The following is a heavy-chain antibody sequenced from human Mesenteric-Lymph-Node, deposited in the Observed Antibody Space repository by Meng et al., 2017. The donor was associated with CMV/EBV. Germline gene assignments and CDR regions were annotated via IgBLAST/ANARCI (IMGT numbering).Heavy chain of an antibody. CDR2: IRNDGGQK. J-gene: IGHJ4*02. Sequence: GESLKISCAASGFSFSSYNMHWVRQAPGKGLEWVAFIRNDGGQKYYADTVKGRFTISRDNSKNTLYLEMNSLRPEDTAVYYCAKVSSLYSYGRGPVDDWGQGTLVTVSS. V-gene: IGHV3-30*02. D-gene: IGHD5-18*01. CDR1: GFSFSSYN. CDR3: AKVSSLYSYGRGPVDD.